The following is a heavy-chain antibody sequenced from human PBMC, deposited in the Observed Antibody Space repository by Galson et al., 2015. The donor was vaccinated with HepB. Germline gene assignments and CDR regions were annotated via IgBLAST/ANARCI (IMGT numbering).Heavy chain of an antibody. CDR3: ARGQVLLWFGESVETKPPGDAFDI. Sequence: ETLSLTCTVYGGSFSGYYWSWIRQPPGKGLEWIGEINHSGSTNYNPSLKSRVTISVDTSKNQFSLKLSSVAAADTAVYYCARGQVLLWFGESVETKPPGDAFDIWGQGTMVTVSS. CDR1: GGSFSGYY. D-gene: IGHD3-10*01. V-gene: IGHV4-34*01. J-gene: IGHJ3*02. CDR2: INHSGST.